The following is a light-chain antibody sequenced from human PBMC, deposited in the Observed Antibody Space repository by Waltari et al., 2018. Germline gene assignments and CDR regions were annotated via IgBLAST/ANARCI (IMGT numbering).Light chain of an antibody. Sequence: QSVLTQPPSVSGAPGQRVTISCTGSSSNIGAGYDVHWYLQLPGTAPKLLIYGNTNPPAGVPDRFSGSKSGTSASLAIPWLQADDEADYYCQSYDRSLSGWVFGGGTKLTVL. V-gene: IGLV1-40*01. CDR1: SSNIGAGYD. CDR2: GNT. J-gene: IGLJ3*02. CDR3: QSYDRSLSGWV.